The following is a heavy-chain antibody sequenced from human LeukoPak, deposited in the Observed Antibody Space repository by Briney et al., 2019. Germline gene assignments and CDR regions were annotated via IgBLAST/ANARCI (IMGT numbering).Heavy chain of an antibody. J-gene: IGHJ5*02. Sequence: GGSLRLSCAASGFTFSSYAMHWVRQAPGKGLEWVSGISWNSGSIGYADSVKGRFTISRDNAKNSLYLQMNSLRAEDTALYYCAKAASYGDYVDNWFDPWGQGTLVTVSS. CDR2: ISWNSGSI. CDR1: GFTFSSYA. D-gene: IGHD4-17*01. CDR3: AKAASYGDYVDNWFDP. V-gene: IGHV3-9*01.